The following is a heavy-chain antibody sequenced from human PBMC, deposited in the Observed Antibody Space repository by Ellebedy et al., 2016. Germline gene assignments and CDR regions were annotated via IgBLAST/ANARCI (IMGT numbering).Heavy chain of an antibody. CDR3: ARGSPPDV. V-gene: IGHV3-30-3*01. CDR1: GFIFSNYV. Sequence: GGSLRLXXEASGFIFSNYVMYWVRQAPGKGLEWVAVILYDGSNKYYADSVKGRFTISRDNSKNTLYLQINSLRAEDTAVYYCARGSPPDVWGQGTMVTVSS. CDR2: ILYDGSNK. J-gene: IGHJ3*01.